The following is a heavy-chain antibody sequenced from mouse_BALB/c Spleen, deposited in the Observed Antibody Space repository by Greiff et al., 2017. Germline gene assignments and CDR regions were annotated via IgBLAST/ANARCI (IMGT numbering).Heavy chain of an antibody. CDR3: ARRGEGYYFDY. CDR2: ISSASSTI. J-gene: IGHJ2*03. Sequence: EVMLVESGGGLVQPGGSRTLSCAASGFTFSSFGMHWVRQAPAKGLEWVAYISSASSTIYYANTVKVRFTISRDNPKHTLFQQMTSLRSEDTAMYNCARRGEGYYFDYWGQGTSRTVS. D-gene: IGHD2-13*01. V-gene: IGHV5-17*02. CDR1: GFTFSSFG.